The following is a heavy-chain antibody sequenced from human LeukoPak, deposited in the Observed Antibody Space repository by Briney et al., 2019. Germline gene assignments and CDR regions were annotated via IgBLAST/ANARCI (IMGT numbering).Heavy chain of an antibody. D-gene: IGHD5-18*01. CDR3: ARDGAYSYTY. J-gene: IGHJ4*02. Sequence: GGSLRLSCAASGFNFNDYGMHWVRQAPGKGLEWVAIIWHDGNNKYYADSVRGRFTISRDNSKNTLFLEMNSLRAEDTAVYYCARDGAYSYTYWGQGTLVIVSS. V-gene: IGHV3-33*01. CDR1: GFNFNDYG. CDR2: IWHDGNNK.